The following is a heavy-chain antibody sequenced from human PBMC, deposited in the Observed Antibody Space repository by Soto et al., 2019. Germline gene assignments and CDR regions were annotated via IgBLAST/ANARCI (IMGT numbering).Heavy chain of an antibody. Sequence: GXVPTLVNPTQSLTLTCTFSGFSLSTSGVGVGWIRQPPGKALEWLALIYCNDDKRYSPSLKSRLTITKDTSKNQVVLTMTNMDPVDTATYYCEHRQIAAEFDYWGQGTLVTVSS. CDR3: EHRQIAAEFDY. CDR2: IYCNDDK. CDR1: GFSLSTSGVG. D-gene: IGHD6-13*01. J-gene: IGHJ4*02. V-gene: IGHV2-5*01.